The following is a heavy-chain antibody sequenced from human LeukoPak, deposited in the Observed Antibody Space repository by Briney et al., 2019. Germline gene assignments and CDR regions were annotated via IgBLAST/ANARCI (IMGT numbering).Heavy chain of an antibody. Sequence: GRALRLSCAVSGFTFSNYGKHWGRQAPGKGLEVVAVIWHDGSNRYYADSVMGRFTISRDNSKNTVYLQMNSLRPEDTAVYYCAKGVALVPAVADYWGQGTLVTVSS. V-gene: IGHV3-33*06. CDR2: IWHDGSNR. CDR3: AKGVALVPAVADY. D-gene: IGHD3-3*02. J-gene: IGHJ4*02. CDR1: GFTFSNYG.